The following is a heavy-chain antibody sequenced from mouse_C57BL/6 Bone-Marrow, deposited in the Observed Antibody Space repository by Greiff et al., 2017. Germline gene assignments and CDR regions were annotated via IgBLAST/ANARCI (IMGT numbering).Heavy chain of an antibody. J-gene: IGHJ4*01. CDR3: ARESLYYYAMDY. V-gene: IGHV1-64*01. CDR2: IHPNSGST. Sequence: QVQLQQPGAELVKPGASVKLSCKASGYTFTSYWMHWVKQRPGQGLEWIGMIHPNSGSTNYNEKFKSKATLTVDKSSSTAYMQLSSLTSEDSAVYYCARESLYYYAMDYWGQGTSVTVSS. CDR1: GYTFTSYW.